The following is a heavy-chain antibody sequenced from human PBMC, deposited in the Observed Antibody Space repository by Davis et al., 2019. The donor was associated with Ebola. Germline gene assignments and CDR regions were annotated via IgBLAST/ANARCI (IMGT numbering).Heavy chain of an antibody. Sequence: GESLKISCAASGFTFSDYYMSWIRQAPGKGLEWVSYISSSGSTIYYADSVKGRFTISRDNAKNSLYLRMNSLRAEDTALYYCARVREVAVAGTVDYWGQGTLVTVSS. D-gene: IGHD6-19*01. CDR1: GFTFSDYY. CDR3: ARVREVAVAGTVDY. V-gene: IGHV3-11*01. CDR2: ISSSGSTI. J-gene: IGHJ4*02.